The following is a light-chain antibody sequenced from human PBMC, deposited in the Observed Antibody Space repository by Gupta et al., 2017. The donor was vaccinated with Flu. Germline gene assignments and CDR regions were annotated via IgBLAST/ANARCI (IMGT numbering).Light chain of an antibody. CDR2: DAS. CDR3: QQRSNWPLT. Sequence: GERATLSCRASQSVSSYLAWYQQKPGQAPRLLIYDASNTATGIPARFSGSGSGTDFTLTISSLEPDEFAVYYCQQRSNWPLTFGGGPTVEIK. V-gene: IGKV3-11*01. CDR1: QSVSSY. J-gene: IGKJ4*01.